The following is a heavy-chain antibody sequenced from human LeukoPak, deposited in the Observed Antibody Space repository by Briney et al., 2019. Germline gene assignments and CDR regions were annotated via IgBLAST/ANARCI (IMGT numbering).Heavy chain of an antibody. Sequence: SVKVSCKASGGTFSSYAISWVRQAPGQGLEWMGGIIPIFGTANYAQKFQGRVTITTDESTSTAYMELSSLRSEDTAVYYCARAERYCISTSCLAVGDDYYYMDVWGKGTTVTVSS. CDR2: IIPIFGTA. V-gene: IGHV1-69*05. D-gene: IGHD2-2*01. J-gene: IGHJ6*03. CDR3: ARAERYCISTSCLAVGDDYYYMDV. CDR1: GGTFSSYA.